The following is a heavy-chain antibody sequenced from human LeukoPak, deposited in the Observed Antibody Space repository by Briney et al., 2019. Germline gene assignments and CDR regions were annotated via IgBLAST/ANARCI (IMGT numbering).Heavy chain of an antibody. CDR2: IIPIFGTA. J-gene: IGHJ4*02. CDR1: GGTFSSYA. CDR3: ARFNYDSSGYC. V-gene: IGHV1-69*13. D-gene: IGHD3-22*01. Sequence: SVKIYCKASGGTFSSYAVSWMRQAPGQGLEWMGGIIPIFGTANYAQKFQGRVTITADESTSTAYMELSSLRSEDTAVYYCARFNYDSSGYCWGQGTLVTVSS.